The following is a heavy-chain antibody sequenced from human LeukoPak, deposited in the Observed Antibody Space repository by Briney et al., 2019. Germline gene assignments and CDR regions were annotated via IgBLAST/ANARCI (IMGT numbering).Heavy chain of an antibody. CDR2: ISAYNGNT. CDR3: ARSRLYYYYYYMDV. Sequence: ASVKVSCKASGYTFISYGISWVRQAPGQGLEWMGWISAYNGNTNYAQKLQGRVTMTTDTSTSTAYMELRSLRSDDTAVYYCARSRLYYYYYYMDVWGKGTTVTVSS. CDR1: GYTFISYG. V-gene: IGHV1-18*01. J-gene: IGHJ6*03. D-gene: IGHD2-2*01.